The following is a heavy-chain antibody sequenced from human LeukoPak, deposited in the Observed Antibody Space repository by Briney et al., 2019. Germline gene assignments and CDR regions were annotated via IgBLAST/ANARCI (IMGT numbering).Heavy chain of an antibody. CDR3: ALGGGY. CDR1: GFSFSDYA. CDR2: LTASGSDT. Sequence: PGGSLRLSCAASGFSFSDYAMSWVRQAPGKGVEWVSALTASGSDTYYADSVKGRFTISRDNSKDTLYLQMNRLRAGDTAVYSCALGGGYWGQGTLVTVSS. J-gene: IGHJ4*02. D-gene: IGHD3-16*01. V-gene: IGHV3-23*01.